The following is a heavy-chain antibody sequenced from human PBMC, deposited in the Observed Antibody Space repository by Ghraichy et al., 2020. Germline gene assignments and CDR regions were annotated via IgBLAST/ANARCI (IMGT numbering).Heavy chain of an antibody. CDR1: GGSISSGSNY. CDR3: ARAPSDFWSDYNSAAFDI. Sequence: SETLSLTCTVSGGSISSGSNYWSWIRQPAGKGLEWIGRIYTRGSTNYNSSLKSRVTMSVDTSKNQFSLNLRSVTAADTAVYYCARAPSDFWSDYNSAAFDIWGQGTMVTVSS. D-gene: IGHD3-3*01. CDR2: IYTRGST. V-gene: IGHV4-61*02. J-gene: IGHJ3*02.